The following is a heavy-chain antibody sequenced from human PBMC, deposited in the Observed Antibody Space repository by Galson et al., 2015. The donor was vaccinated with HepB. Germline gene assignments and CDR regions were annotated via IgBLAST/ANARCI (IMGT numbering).Heavy chain of an antibody. J-gene: IGHJ4*02. CDR2: IKTEADGGST. CDR1: GFTFSNAW. V-gene: IGHV3-15*01. CDR3: TTAWIDVYHFDY. Sequence: SLRLSCAASGFTFSNAWMNWVRQAPGKGLEWVGRIKTEADGGSTDYAAPVKGRFTISRDDSKDTLYLRMNSLKTEDTAVYYGTTAWIDVYHFDYWGQGTLVTVSS. D-gene: IGHD1-1*01.